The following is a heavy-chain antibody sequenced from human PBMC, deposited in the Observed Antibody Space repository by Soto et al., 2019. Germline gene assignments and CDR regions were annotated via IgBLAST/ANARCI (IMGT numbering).Heavy chain of an antibody. Sequence: VQLMQSGAEVKKPGSSVKVSCKASGGTFSSHSINWVRQAPGQGLEWMGGIITLLGTANYAQNFQGSVTITADQSTSTAYMELNSLRSDDTAVYFCAREVGYGDFSAALLDWGQGTLVTVSS. D-gene: IGHD4-17*01. CDR3: AREVGYGDFSAALLD. J-gene: IGHJ4*02. V-gene: IGHV1-69*01. CDR1: GGTFSSHS. CDR2: IITLLGTA.